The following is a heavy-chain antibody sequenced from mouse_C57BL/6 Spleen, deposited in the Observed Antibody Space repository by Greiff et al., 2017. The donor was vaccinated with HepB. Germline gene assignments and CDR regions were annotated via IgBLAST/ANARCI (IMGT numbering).Heavy chain of an antibody. CDR2: IDPENGDT. Sequence: VQLQQSGAELVRPGASVKLSCTASGFNIKDDYMHWVKQRPEQGLEWIGWIDPENGDTEYASKFQGKATITEATSSNTAYLQLSSLTSEDTAVYYCTTGTTVVHYFDYWGEGTTLTVSS. CDR3: TTGTTVVHYFDY. CDR1: GFNIKDDY. J-gene: IGHJ2*01. D-gene: IGHD1-1*01. V-gene: IGHV14-4*01.